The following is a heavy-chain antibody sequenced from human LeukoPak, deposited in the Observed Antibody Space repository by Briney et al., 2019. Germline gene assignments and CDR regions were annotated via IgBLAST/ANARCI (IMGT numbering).Heavy chain of an antibody. CDR1: GRSISSYY. Sequence: SETLSLTCTVSGRSISSYYWSWIRQPPGKGLEWIGYIYYSGSTKYNPSLKSRVTISVDTSKNQFSLKLSSVTAADTAVYYCARVVSGYDFWSGYQGSYFDYWGQGTLVTVSS. D-gene: IGHD3-3*01. CDR3: ARVVSGYDFWSGYQGSYFDY. CDR2: IYYSGST. V-gene: IGHV4-59*01. J-gene: IGHJ4*02.